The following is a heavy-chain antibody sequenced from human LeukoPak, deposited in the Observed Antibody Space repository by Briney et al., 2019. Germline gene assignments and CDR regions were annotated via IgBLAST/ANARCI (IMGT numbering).Heavy chain of an antibody. J-gene: IGHJ4*02. D-gene: IGHD3-9*01. CDR1: GFTFSSYA. CDR2: ISYDGSNK. Sequence: PGGSLRLSCAASGFTFSSYAMHWVRQAPGKGLEWVAVISYDGSNKYYADSVKGRFTISRDNSKNTLYLQMNSLRAEDTAVYYCAKPILTAFGYFDYWGQGTLVTVSS. V-gene: IGHV3-30-3*01. CDR3: AKPILTAFGYFDY.